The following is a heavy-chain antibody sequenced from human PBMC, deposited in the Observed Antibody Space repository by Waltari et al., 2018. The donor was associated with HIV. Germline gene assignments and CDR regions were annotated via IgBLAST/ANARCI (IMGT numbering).Heavy chain of an antibody. CDR1: GFTFSSYS. CDR3: ARAMSGDYVVYYHGMDV. Sequence: QVQLVESGGGVVQPGRSLRLSCAASGFTFSSYSLHWVRQAPGKRLWGVAVSFDDGSNKYSACSVKGRFTRSRDNSKNPLTLQMNSLRAEDTALYYCARAMSGDYVVYYHGMDVWGQGTTVTVSS. V-gene: IGHV3-30-3*01. CDR2: SFDDGSNK. D-gene: IGHD4-17*01. J-gene: IGHJ6*02.